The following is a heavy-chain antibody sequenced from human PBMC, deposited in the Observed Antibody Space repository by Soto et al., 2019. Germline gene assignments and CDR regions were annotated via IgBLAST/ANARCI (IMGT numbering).Heavy chain of an antibody. J-gene: IGHJ6*02. CDR3: ASYTAMDPGHYYYGMDV. D-gene: IGHD5-18*01. CDR2: IIPIFGTA. V-gene: IGHV1-69*13. CDR1: GGTFSSYA. Sequence: ASVKVSCKASGGTFSSYAISWVRQAPGQGLEWMGGIIPIFGTANYAQKFQGRVTITADESTSTAYMELSSLRSEDTAVYYCASYTAMDPGHYYYGMDVWGQGTTVTVSS.